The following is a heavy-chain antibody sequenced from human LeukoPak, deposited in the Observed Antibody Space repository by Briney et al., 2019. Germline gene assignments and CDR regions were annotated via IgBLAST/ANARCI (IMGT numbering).Heavy chain of an antibody. D-gene: IGHD3-22*01. CDR3: ARDATMIVVVINGGSWFDP. CDR1: GGTFSSYA. Sequence: SVKVSCKASGGTFSSYAISWVRQAPGQGLEWMGRIIPIFGTANYAQKFQGRVTITTDESTSTAYMELSSLRSEDTAVYYCARDATMIVVVINGGSWFDPWGQGTLVTVSS. J-gene: IGHJ5*02. V-gene: IGHV1-69*05. CDR2: IIPIFGTA.